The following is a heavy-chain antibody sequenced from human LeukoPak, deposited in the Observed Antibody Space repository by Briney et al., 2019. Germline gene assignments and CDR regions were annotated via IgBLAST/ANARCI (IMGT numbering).Heavy chain of an antibody. D-gene: IGHD6-19*01. CDR2: ISSSSSYI. CDR1: GFTFRSYD. Sequence: GGSLRLSCAASGFTFRSYDMSWVRQAPGKGLEWVSSISSSSSYIYYADSVKGRFTISRDNAKNSLYLQMNSLRAEDTAVYYCASSGWSRDAFDIWGQGTMVTVSS. J-gene: IGHJ3*02. V-gene: IGHV3-21*01. CDR3: ASSGWSRDAFDI.